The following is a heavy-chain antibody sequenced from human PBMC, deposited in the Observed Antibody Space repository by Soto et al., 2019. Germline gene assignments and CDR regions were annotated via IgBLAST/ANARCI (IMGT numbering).Heavy chain of an antibody. CDR1: GFTFSSYA. V-gene: IGHV3-30-3*01. CDR2: ISYDGSET. D-gene: IGHD2-15*01. CDR3: ARDRTPYQPHSNSGDY. J-gene: IGHJ4*02. Sequence: GGSLRLSCAASGFTFSSYAMHWVRQAPGKGLEWVAVISYDGSETFYADSVKGRSTISRDNSKSTLYLQMNSLRAEDTAVYYCARDRTPYQPHSNSGDYWGQGTLVSVPQ.